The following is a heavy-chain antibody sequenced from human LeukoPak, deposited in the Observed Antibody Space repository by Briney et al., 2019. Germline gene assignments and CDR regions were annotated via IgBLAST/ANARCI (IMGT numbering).Heavy chain of an antibody. CDR1: GFTFSSYA. V-gene: IGHV3-64D*06. Sequence: GGPLRLSCSASGFTFSSYAMHWVRQAPGKGLEYVSAISSNGGSTYYADSVKGRFTISRDNSKNTLYLQMSSLRAEDTAVYYCVKDAVTMVRGYYFDYWGQGTLVTVSS. D-gene: IGHD3-10*01. J-gene: IGHJ4*02. CDR2: ISSNGGST. CDR3: VKDAVTMVRGYYFDY.